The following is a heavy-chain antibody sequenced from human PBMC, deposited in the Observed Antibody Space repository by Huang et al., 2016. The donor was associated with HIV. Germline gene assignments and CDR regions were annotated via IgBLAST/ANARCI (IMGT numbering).Heavy chain of an antibody. J-gene: IGHJ6*03. CDR1: GFSFRNYP. D-gene: IGHD3-10*01. V-gene: IGHV3-64*07. Sequence: VQLVESGGGLVEPGGGSLRLSCAASGFSFRNYPMHWVRQGPGKGLEYVSGISSNGGDTYYADSVKGRFTISRDNSKDTLYLQMGSLRADDMAVYYCARDGRTWFGESYYYYYLDVWGKGTTVAVSS. CDR3: ARDGRTWFGESYYYYYLDV. CDR2: ISSNGGDT.